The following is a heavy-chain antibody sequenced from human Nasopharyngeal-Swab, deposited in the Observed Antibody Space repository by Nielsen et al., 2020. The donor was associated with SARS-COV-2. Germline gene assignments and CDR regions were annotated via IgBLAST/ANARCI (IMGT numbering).Heavy chain of an antibody. V-gene: IGHV1-3*01. Sequence: WVRQAPGQRLEWMGWINAGNGNTKYSQKFQGRVTITRDTSASTAYMELSSLRSEDTAVYYCATLWDYGSGLDYWGQGTLVTVSS. D-gene: IGHD3-10*01. CDR2: INAGNGNT. CDR3: ATLWDYGSGLDY. J-gene: IGHJ4*02.